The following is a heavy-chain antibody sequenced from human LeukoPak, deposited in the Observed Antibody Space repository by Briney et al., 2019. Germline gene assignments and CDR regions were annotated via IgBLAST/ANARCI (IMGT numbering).Heavy chain of an antibody. D-gene: IGHD3-10*01. CDR2: MNPNSGNT. V-gene: IGHV1-8*01. CDR3: ARGQSITMVRGVKTTYFDY. J-gene: IGHJ4*02. CDR1: GYTFTSYD. Sequence: ASVKVSCKASGYTFTSYDINWVRQATGQGLEWMGWMNPNSGNTGYAQKFQGRVTMTRNTSISTAYMELSSLRSEDTAVYYCARGQSITMVRGVKTTYFDYWGQGTLVTVSS.